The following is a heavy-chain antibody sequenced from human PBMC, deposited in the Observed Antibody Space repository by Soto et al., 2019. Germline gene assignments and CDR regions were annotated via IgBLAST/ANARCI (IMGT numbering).Heavy chain of an antibody. J-gene: IGHJ6*02. D-gene: IGHD4-4*01. Sequence: SETLSLTCTVSGGSISSSSYYWGWIRQPPGKGLEWIGSIYYSGSTYYNPSLKSRVTISVDTSKNQFSLKLSSVTAADTAVYYCATNYAYYDYYGMDVWGQGTPVTVSS. V-gene: IGHV4-39*01. CDR3: ATNYAYYDYYGMDV. CDR2: IYYSGST. CDR1: GGSISSSSYY.